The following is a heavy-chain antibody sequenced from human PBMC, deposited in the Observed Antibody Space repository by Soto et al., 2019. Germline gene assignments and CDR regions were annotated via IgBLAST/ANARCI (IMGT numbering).Heavy chain of an antibody. J-gene: IGHJ1*01. CDR3: ARDFVSDLSVPRVVFAS. Sequence: SVKVSCKASGYSFTSYGITWVRQAPGQGLEWMGWISSYNGNTNYAQNLQDRVTLTTDTSTYTAYMELSNLQSDDTAVYYCARDFVSDLSVPRVVFASRGQGSLVIVSS. D-gene: IGHD2-2*01. CDR1: GYSFTSYG. CDR2: ISSYNGNT. V-gene: IGHV1-18*01.